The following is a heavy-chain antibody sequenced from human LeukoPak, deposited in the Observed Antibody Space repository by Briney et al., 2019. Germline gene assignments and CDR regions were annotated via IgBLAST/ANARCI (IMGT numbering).Heavy chain of an antibody. J-gene: IGHJ5*02. CDR2: IYYSGST. CDR1: GGSISSGGYY. Sequence: PSETLSLTCTVSGGSISSGGYYWSWIRQYPGKGLEWIGYIYYSGSTYYNPSLKSRVTISVDTSKNQFSLKLSSVTAADTAVYYCARVYAPVQTVTFSNWFDPWGQGTLVTVSS. CDR3: ARVYAPVQTVTFSNWFDP. D-gene: IGHD4-17*01. V-gene: IGHV4-31*03.